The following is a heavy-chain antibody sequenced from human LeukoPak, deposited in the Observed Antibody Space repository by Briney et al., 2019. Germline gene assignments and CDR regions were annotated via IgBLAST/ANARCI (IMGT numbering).Heavy chain of an antibody. D-gene: IGHD2-15*01. Sequence: PGGSLRLSCSASGFTFSSYAMNWVRQAPGKGLEYVCAISSNGGSTYYADSVNGRFTISRYNSKKKMNLQMSSLRAVVTAVYSCVKDIVVVRAEGAVDPWGQGTLVTVSS. J-gene: IGHJ5*02. CDR3: VKDIVVVRAEGAVDP. V-gene: IGHV3-64D*06. CDR2: ISSNGGST. CDR1: GFTFSSYA.